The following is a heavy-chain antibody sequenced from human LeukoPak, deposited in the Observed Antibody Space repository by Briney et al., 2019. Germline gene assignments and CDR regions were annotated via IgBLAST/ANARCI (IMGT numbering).Heavy chain of an antibody. CDR3: ARDLLDTAMTHYYYYYGMDV. CDR2: ISYDGTNK. J-gene: IGHJ6*02. D-gene: IGHD5-18*01. Sequence: GKSLRLSCAASGFTFSSYAINWVRQAPGKGLEWVAVISYDGTNKNYADSVKGRFTISRDSSKNTVYLQMNSLRAEDTAVYYCARDLLDTAMTHYYYYYGMDVWGQGTTVTVSS. V-gene: IGHV3-30-3*01. CDR1: GFTFSSYA.